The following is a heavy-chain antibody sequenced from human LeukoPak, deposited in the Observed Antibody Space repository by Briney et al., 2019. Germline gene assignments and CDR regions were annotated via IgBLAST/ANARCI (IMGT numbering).Heavy chain of an antibody. CDR3: ARRDWHYDSSGYLYYFDY. J-gene: IGHJ4*02. CDR2: INHSGST. Sequence: PSETLSLTCTVSGGAISSSDYYWGWIRQPPGKGLEWIGEINHSGSTNYNPSLKSRVTISVDTSKNQFSLKLSSVTAADTAVYYCARRDWHYDSSGYLYYFDYWGQGTLVTVSS. D-gene: IGHD3-22*01. V-gene: IGHV4-39*07. CDR1: GGAISSSDYY.